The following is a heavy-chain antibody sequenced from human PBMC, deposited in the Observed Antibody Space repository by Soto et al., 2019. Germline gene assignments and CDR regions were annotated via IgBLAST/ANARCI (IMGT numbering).Heavy chain of an antibody. V-gene: IGHV4-39*01. CDR1: DGSVTTGPYY. J-gene: IGHJ4*02. CDR3: SRHAPPGVAAPYSQ. Sequence: SETLSLTCTVSDGSVTTGPYYWAWIRQPPWKGLEWIGSIGSIRFSNSAYYNPSLQSRVTISVDAATNHFSLKLNSVAAEDSAVYYCSRHAPPGVAAPYSQWGPGSLDTV. D-gene: IGHD2-21*01. CDR2: IGSIRFSNSA.